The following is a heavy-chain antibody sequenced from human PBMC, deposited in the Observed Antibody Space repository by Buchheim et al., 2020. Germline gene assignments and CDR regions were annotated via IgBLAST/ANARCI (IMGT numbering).Heavy chain of an antibody. CDR1: GGSISSGGYY. V-gene: IGHV4-31*03. J-gene: IGHJ5*02. CDR2: IYYSGST. D-gene: IGHD2-8*01. CDR3: ARDRRAGYCTNGVCYAEKNEYNWFDP. Sequence: QVQLQESGPGLVKPSQTLSLTCTVSGGSISSGGYYWSWIRQHPGKGLEWIGYIYYSGSTYYNPSLKSRVTISVDTSKNQFSLKLSSVTAADTAVYYCARDRRAGYCTNGVCYAEKNEYNWFDPWGQGTL.